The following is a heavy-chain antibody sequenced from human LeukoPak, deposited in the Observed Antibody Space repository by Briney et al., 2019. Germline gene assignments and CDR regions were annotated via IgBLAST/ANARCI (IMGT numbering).Heavy chain of an antibody. V-gene: IGHV3-48*04. D-gene: IGHD2-21*02. Sequence: GGSLRLSCAASGFTFSSYAMSWVRQAPGKGLEWVSYISSSSSTIYYADSVKGRFTISRDNAKNSLYLQMNSLRAEDTAVYYCARDWVVVTAMGFDYWGQGTLVTVSS. CDR1: GFTFSSYA. CDR3: ARDWVVVTAMGFDY. CDR2: ISSSSSTI. J-gene: IGHJ4*02.